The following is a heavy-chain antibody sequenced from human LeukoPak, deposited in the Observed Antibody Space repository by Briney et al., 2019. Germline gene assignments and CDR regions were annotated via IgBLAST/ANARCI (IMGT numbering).Heavy chain of an antibody. D-gene: IGHD3-22*01. CDR1: GGSISSYY. J-gene: IGHJ4*02. CDR3: ARGRGGYDSSGNFDY. V-gene: IGHV4-59*12. Sequence: SETLSLTCTVSGGSISSYYWSWIRQPPGKGLEWIGYIYYSGSTNYNPSLKSRVTISVDTSKNQFSLKLSSVTAADTAVYYCARGRGGYDSSGNFDYWGQGTLVTVSS. CDR2: IYYSGST.